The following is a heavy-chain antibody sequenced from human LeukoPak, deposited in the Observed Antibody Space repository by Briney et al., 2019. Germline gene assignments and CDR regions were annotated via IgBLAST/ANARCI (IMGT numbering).Heavy chain of an antibody. CDR3: ARPAYYDFWSGYYAVY. Sequence: GESLKISCKGSGYSFTSYWIGWVRQMPGKGLEWMGIIYPGDSDTRYSPSFQGQVTISADKSISTAYLQWGSLKASDTAMYYCARPAYYDFWSGYYAVYWGQGTLVTVSS. V-gene: IGHV5-51*01. J-gene: IGHJ4*02. CDR1: GYSFTSYW. D-gene: IGHD3-3*01. CDR2: IYPGDSDT.